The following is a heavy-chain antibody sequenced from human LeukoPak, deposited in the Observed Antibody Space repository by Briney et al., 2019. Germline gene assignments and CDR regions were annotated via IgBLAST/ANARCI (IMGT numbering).Heavy chain of an antibody. Sequence: GGSLRLSCAASGFTLEDYAMHWVRQARGRGLEWVSGISWNSGSIGHADSVKGRFTISRDNAMHSLYLQINILRAEATALYYCAKDLTEGPGPRAFDIWGQGTMVTVSS. CDR3: AKDLTEGPGPRAFDI. J-gene: IGHJ3*02. CDR2: ISWNSGSI. CDR1: GFTLEDYA. V-gene: IGHV3-9*01.